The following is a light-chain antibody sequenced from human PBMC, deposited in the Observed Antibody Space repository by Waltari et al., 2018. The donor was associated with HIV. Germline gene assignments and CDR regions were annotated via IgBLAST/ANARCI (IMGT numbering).Light chain of an antibody. J-gene: IGLJ3*02. V-gene: IGLV1-40*01. CDR2: GNS. CDR1: SSNIGKGHD. Sequence: HSVLTQPPSVSGAPGQRGTISCTGSSSNIGKGHDVHWYQQVPGTAPKLLIYGNSNRPLGVPDRVAGSRSGASASLAITCLQAEDEADYYCQSYDRSLSEGVFGGGTKLTVL. CDR3: QSYDRSLSEGV.